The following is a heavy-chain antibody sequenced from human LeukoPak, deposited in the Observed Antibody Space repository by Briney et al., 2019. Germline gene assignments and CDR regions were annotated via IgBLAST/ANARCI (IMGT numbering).Heavy chain of an antibody. CDR1: GFTFSDYY. V-gene: IGHV4-38-2*02. Sequence: GSLRLSCAASGFTFSDYYMSWIRQPPGKGLEWIGSIYYSGSTYYNPSLKSRVTISVDTSKNQFSLKLSSVTAADTAVYYCARDRASGGWFDPWGQGTLVTVSS. CDR3: ARDRASGGWFDP. J-gene: IGHJ5*02. D-gene: IGHD3-10*01. CDR2: IYYSGST.